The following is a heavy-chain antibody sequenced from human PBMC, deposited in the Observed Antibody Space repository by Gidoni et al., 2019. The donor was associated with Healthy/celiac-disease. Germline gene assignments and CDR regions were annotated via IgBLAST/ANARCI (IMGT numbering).Heavy chain of an antibody. D-gene: IGHD3-9*01. CDR1: GFTFSSYA. Sequence: EVQPLESGGGLVQPGGSLRLSCAASGFTFSSYAMSWVRQAPGKGLEWVSAISGSGGSTYYADSVKGRFTISRDNSKNTLYLQMNSLRAEDTAVYYCAKGRGDILTGYYSWFDPWGQGTLVTVSS. V-gene: IGHV3-23*01. CDR2: ISGSGGST. J-gene: IGHJ5*02. CDR3: AKGRGDILTGYYSWFDP.